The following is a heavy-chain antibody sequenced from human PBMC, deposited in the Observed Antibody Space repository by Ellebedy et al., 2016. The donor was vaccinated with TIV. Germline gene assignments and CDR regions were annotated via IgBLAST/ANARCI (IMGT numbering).Heavy chain of an antibody. J-gene: IGHJ3*01. CDR1: GFTFANAC. CDR2: IKTTAESETT. V-gene: IGHV3-15*01. D-gene: IGHD3-3*01. Sequence: GGSLRLSXAASGFTFANACMSWVRQAPGKGLEWIASIKTTAESETTDYAAAVNGRFIVTRDDSKNTLHLQMNNLKIVDTGVVYCTTPTLSALMGVVIRGSAFDYWGQGTMVTVSS. CDR3: TTPTLSALMGVVIRGSAFDY.